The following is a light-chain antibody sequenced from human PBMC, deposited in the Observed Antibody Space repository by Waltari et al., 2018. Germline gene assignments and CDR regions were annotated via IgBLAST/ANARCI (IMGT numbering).Light chain of an antibody. Sequence: QSALTQPASVSGSPGQSITISCTGTSSDVGTYNLVSWYQQHQGKAPTLIIYEGSKRPSGVSHRFSGSKSVNTASRTISGLQAEDEADYYCCSYAGSSTYVFGTGTKVTVL. CDR3: CSYAGSSTYV. CDR1: SSDVGTYNL. J-gene: IGLJ1*01. CDR2: EGS. V-gene: IGLV2-23*01.